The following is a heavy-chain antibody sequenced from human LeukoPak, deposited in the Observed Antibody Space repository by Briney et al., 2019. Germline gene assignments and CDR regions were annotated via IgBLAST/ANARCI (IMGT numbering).Heavy chain of an antibody. CDR3: ARDHQYTFGYPTYDC. Sequence: ASVKVSFKASGYSLSDYHLHWVRQAPGQGLEWMGDINPGNGATKYAQKFQGRVTMTRDTSISTVYMDLSGLTPDDTAVYYCARDHQYTFGYPTYDCWGQGPLVTVSS. V-gene: IGHV1-2*02. CDR2: INPGNGAT. D-gene: IGHD2-2*03. CDR1: GYSLSDYH. J-gene: IGHJ4*02.